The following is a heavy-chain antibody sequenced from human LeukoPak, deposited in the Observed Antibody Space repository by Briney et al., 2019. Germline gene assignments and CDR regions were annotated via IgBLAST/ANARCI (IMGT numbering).Heavy chain of an antibody. D-gene: IGHD5-18*01. V-gene: IGHV1-8*01. CDR2: MNPNSGNT. J-gene: IGHJ4*02. CDR3: VRGGYRYDH. CDR1: GYTFTNYD. Sequence: ASVKVSCKASGYTFTNYDINWVRQATGQGLVWMGWMNPNSGNTGYAQKFQGRVTTTRDTSIGTAYMELRSLRSEDTAVYYCVRGGYRYDHWGQGTLVTVSS.